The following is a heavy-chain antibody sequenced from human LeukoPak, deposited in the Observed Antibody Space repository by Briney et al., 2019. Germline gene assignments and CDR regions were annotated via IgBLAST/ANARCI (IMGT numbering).Heavy chain of an antibody. CDR3: ASSIAVAGTRDY. CDR1: GFTFSSYA. V-gene: IGHV3-30*04. Sequence: GGSLRLSCAASGFTFSSYAMHWVRQAPGKGLEWVAVISYDGSNKYYADSVKGRFTISRDNSKNTLYLQMNSLRAEDTAVYYCASSIAVAGTRDYWGQGTLVTVSS. D-gene: IGHD6-19*01. CDR2: ISYDGSNK. J-gene: IGHJ4*02.